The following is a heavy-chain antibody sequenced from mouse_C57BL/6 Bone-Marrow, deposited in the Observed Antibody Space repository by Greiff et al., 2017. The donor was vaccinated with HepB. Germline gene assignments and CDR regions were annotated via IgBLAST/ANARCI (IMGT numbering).Heavy chain of an antibody. J-gene: IGHJ3*01. V-gene: IGHV7-3*01. D-gene: IGHD4-1*02. CDR3: ARYSSSTFAWFAY. CDR1: GFTFTYYY. Sequence: EVKLMESGGGLVQPGGSLSLSCAASGFTFTYYYMSWVRQPPGKALEWLGFIRNKANGYTTEYSASVKGRFTISRDNSQSILYLQMNALRAEDSATYYCARYSSSTFAWFAYWGQGTLVTVSA. CDR2: IRNKANGYTT.